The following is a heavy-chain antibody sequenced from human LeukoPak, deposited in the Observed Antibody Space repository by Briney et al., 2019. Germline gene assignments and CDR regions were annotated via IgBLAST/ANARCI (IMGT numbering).Heavy chain of an antibody. Sequence: GGSLRLSCAASGFTFSSYEMNWVRQAPGKGLEWVSYISSSGSTIYYADSVKGRFTTSRDNAKNSLYLQMNSLRAEDTAVYYCAREHRYFACLLPLASGGQGPL. V-gene: IGHV3-48*03. CDR3: AREHRYFACLLPLAS. J-gene: IGHJ4*02. CDR1: GFTFSSYE. CDR2: ISSSGSTI. D-gene: IGHD3-9*01.